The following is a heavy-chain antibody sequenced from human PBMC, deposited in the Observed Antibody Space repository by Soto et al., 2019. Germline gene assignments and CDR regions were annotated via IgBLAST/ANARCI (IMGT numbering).Heavy chain of an antibody. CDR1: GCSISRYY. V-gene: IGHV4-59*01. J-gene: IGHJ6*02. Sequence: PSETLSLTCTFSGCSISRYYWSWIRQPPGKGLEWIGYMYNTGSTVYNPPFKSRVTISVDTSKNQFSLKLNSVTAADTAVYYCARDLWGYCGTDCYPLDVWGQGTTVTV. CDR3: ARDLWGYCGTDCYPLDV. D-gene: IGHD2-21*02. CDR2: MYNTGST.